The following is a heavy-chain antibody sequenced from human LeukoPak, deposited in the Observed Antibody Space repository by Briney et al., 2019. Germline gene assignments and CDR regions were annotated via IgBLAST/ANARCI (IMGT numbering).Heavy chain of an antibody. CDR1: GYTFTSYY. J-gene: IGHJ6*02. Sequence: ASVKVSCKVSGYTFTSYYMHWVRQAPGQGLEWMGIINPSGGSTSYAQKFQGRVTMTRDTSTSTVYMELSSLRSEDTAVYYCARRQASCSNGVCYTLYDMDVWGQGTTVTVSS. V-gene: IGHV1-46*01. CDR3: ARRQASCSNGVCYTLYDMDV. CDR2: INPSGGST. D-gene: IGHD2-8*01.